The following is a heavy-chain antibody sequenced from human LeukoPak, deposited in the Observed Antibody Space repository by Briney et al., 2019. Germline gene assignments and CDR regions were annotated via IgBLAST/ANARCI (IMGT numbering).Heavy chain of an antibody. CDR1: GFTFSSYA. Sequence: PGGSLRLSCAASGFTFSSYAMSWVRQAPGKGLEWVSAISGSGGSTYYADSVKGRFTISRDNSKNTLYLQMSSLRAEDTAVYYCVKVLSRYNWNDAAFDIWGQGTMVTVSS. V-gene: IGHV3-23*01. D-gene: IGHD1-20*01. CDR2: ISGSGGST. CDR3: VKVLSRYNWNDAAFDI. J-gene: IGHJ3*02.